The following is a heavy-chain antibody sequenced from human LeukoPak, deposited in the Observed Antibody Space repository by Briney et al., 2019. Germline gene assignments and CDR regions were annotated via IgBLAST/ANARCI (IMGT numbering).Heavy chain of an antibody. Sequence: GGSLRLSCAASGFTFSSYGVDWVRQAPGKGLEWVSYITSSSSTMYYADPVKGRFTISRDNAKNSLYLQMNSLRAEDTAVYYCARGGHTMIVVVITSDDPFDIWGQGTMVTVFS. J-gene: IGHJ3*02. D-gene: IGHD3-22*01. CDR3: ARGGHTMIVVVITSDDPFDI. CDR2: ITSSSSTM. CDR1: GFTFSSYG. V-gene: IGHV3-48*04.